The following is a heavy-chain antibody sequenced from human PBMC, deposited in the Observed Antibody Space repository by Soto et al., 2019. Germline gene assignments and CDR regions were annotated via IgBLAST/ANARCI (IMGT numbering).Heavy chain of an antibody. Sequence: GGSLRLSCAASGFTFSSYTMHWVRQAPGKGLEWVAVISYDGNNKYYADSVKGRFTISRDNSKNTLYLQMNSLRAEDTAVYYCTRENSYDSSGHPTSVVDVWGQGTMVTVSS. V-gene: IGHV3-30-3*01. D-gene: IGHD3-22*01. CDR2: ISYDGNNK. J-gene: IGHJ3*01. CDR1: GFTFSSYT. CDR3: TRENSYDSSGHPTSVVDV.